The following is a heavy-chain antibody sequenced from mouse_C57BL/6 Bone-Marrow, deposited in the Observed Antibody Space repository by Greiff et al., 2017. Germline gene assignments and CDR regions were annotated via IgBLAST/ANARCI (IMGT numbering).Heavy chain of an antibody. Sequence: QVQLQQSGPELVKPGASVKISCKASGYAFSSSWMNWVKQRPGKGLEWIGRIDPGDGDTNYNGKFKGKATLTADKSSSTAYMQLSSLTSEDSAVYFCARVGVSSYYFGCWGNGTTLTVAS. CDR2: IDPGDGDT. CDR3: ARVGVSSYYFGC. CDR1: GYAFSSSW. J-gene: IGHJ2*01. V-gene: IGHV1-82*01.